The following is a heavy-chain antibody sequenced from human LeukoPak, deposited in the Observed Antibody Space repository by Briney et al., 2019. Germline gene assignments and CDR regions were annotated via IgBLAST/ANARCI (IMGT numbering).Heavy chain of an antibody. Sequence: SETLSLTCAVYGGSFSGYYWSWIRQPPGKGLEWIGGINHSGITNHNPSLKSRVTISVDTSKNEVSLKLNSVSAADTAVYYCASVELATTNFDSWGQGALVTVSS. V-gene: IGHV4-34*01. CDR2: INHSGIT. D-gene: IGHD5-24*01. CDR3: ASVELATTNFDS. J-gene: IGHJ4*02. CDR1: GGSFSGYY.